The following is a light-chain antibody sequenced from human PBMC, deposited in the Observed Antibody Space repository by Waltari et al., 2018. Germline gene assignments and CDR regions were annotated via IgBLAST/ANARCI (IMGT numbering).Light chain of an antibody. V-gene: IGKV3-11*01. CDR2: DAS. Sequence: EIVLTQSPATLSLSPGERATLSCRASQSASKYVAWYQKRHGQAPRLLIYDASNRATGVPDRFDAFGSGTDFILTISSLEPEDSAVYYCQQRNDWPLTFGGGTRVEIK. CDR3: QQRNDWPLT. J-gene: IGKJ4*01. CDR1: QSASKY.